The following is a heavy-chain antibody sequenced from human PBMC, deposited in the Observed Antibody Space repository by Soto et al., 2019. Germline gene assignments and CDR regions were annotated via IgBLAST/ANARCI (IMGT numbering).Heavy chain of an antibody. J-gene: IGHJ6*02. CDR1: GFSLSTGGVG. V-gene: IGHV2-5*02. CDR2: IYWDDDK. Sequence: QITLKESGPSLVKPTQTLTLTCTFSGFSLSTGGVGVGWIRQPPGKALEWLALIYWDDDKRYSPSLRSRLTVTKDTSKNTVVLTMTNMDPVDTATYSCAHSRCGGDCLQSYSSHYYYGMDVWGQGTTVTVSS. CDR3: AHSRCGGDCLQSYSSHYYYGMDV. D-gene: IGHD2-21*02.